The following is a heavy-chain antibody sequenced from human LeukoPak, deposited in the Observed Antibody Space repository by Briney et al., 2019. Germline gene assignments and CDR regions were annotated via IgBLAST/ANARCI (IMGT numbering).Heavy chain of an antibody. Sequence: NSSETLSLTCTVSGGSISSGDYYWSWIRQPPGKGLERIGYIYYSGSTYYNPSLKSRVTISVDTSKNQFSLKLSSVTAADTAVYYCARGRPSMVQKLRYRVHAFDIWGQGTMVTVSS. CDR2: IYYSGST. CDR3: ARGRPSMVQKLRYRVHAFDI. V-gene: IGHV4-30-4*01. J-gene: IGHJ3*02. D-gene: IGHD3-9*01. CDR1: GGSISSGDYY.